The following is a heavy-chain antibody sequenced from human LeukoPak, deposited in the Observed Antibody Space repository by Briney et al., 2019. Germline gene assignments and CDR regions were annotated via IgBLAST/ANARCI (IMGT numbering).Heavy chain of an antibody. CDR2: ISSSSSYI. CDR1: GFTFSSYS. D-gene: IGHD2-15*01. Sequence: GGSLRLSCAASGFTFSSYSMNWVRQASGKGLEWVSSISSSSSYIYYADSVKGRFTISRDNAKNSLYLQMNSLRAEDTAVYYCARDRIVVVVAAIREGFDPWGQGTLVTVSS. CDR3: ARDRIVVVVAAIREGFDP. J-gene: IGHJ5*02. V-gene: IGHV3-21*01.